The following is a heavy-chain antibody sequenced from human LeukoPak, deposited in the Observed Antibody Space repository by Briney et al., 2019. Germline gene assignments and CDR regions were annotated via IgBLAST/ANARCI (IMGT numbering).Heavy chain of an antibody. Sequence: ASVKVSCKASGYTFTSYYMHWVRQAPGQGLEWMGIINPSGGSTSYAQKFQGRVTMTRDTSTSTVYMELSSLRSDDTAVYYCARGPRITMVRGGQWYYYMDVWGKGTTVTISS. CDR2: INPSGGST. CDR3: ARGPRITMVRGGQWYYYMDV. J-gene: IGHJ6*03. CDR1: GYTFTSYY. D-gene: IGHD3-10*01. V-gene: IGHV1-46*01.